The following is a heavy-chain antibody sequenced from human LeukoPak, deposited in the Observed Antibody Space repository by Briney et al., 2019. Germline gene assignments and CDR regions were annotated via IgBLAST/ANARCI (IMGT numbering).Heavy chain of an antibody. J-gene: IGHJ6*03. CDR3: ARTSSSWYSYYYYYMDV. V-gene: IGHV1-8*01. CDR1: GYTFTSYD. D-gene: IGHD6-13*01. CDR2: MNPNSGNT. Sequence: ASVTVSFKASGYTFTSYDINWVRQATGQGLEWMGWMNPNSGNTGYAQKFQGRVTMTRNTSISTAYMELSSLRSEDTAVYYCARTSSSWYSYYYYYMDVWGKGTTVTVSS.